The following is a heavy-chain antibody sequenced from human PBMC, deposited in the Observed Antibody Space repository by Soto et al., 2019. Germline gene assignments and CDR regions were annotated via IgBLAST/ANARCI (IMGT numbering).Heavy chain of an antibody. Sequence: QVQLQESGPGLVKPSQTLSLTCTVSGGSISSGGYYWSWIRQLPGKGLEWIGYIYYSGSTHYNPSLKSRITMSVDTSKNQFSLKLSSVTAADTAVYYCARKSTVTTRFDYWGQGTLSPSPQ. D-gene: IGHD4-17*01. V-gene: IGHV4-31*03. CDR2: IYYSGST. CDR1: GGSISSGGYY. CDR3: ARKSTVTTRFDY. J-gene: IGHJ4*02.